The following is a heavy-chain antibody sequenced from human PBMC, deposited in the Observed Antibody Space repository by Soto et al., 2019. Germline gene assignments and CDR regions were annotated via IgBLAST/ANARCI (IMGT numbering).Heavy chain of an antibody. V-gene: IGHV3-43*01. CDR1: GFTFDDYT. CDR3: VKSLDSLIAVAALFDY. Sequence: PGGSLRLSCAASGFTFDDYTMHWVRQAPGKGLEWVSLITWDGGNTYYADSVKGRFTISRDNSKNSLYLQMNSLRTEDTALYYCVKSLDSLIAVAALFDYWGQGTL. CDR2: ITWDGGNT. D-gene: IGHD6-19*01. J-gene: IGHJ4*02.